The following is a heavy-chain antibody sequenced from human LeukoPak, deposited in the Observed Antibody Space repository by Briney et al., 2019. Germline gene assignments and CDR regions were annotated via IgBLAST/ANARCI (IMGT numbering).Heavy chain of an antibody. Sequence: SETLSLTCTVSGDSITSYYWSWIRQPPGKGLEWIGYIYYSGSTNYNPSLKSRVTISVDTSKNQFPLKLSSVTAADTAVYYCASTYDSSGPSSYDAFDIWGQGTMVTVSS. CDR2: IYYSGST. CDR3: ASTYDSSGPSSYDAFDI. CDR1: GDSITSYY. D-gene: IGHD3-22*01. V-gene: IGHV4-59*01. J-gene: IGHJ3*02.